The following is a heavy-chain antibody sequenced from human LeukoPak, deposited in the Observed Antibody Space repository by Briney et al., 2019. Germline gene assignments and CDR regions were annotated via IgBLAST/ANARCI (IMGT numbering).Heavy chain of an antibody. CDR3: ARGDSNYGMDV. D-gene: IGHD4-11*01. J-gene: IGHJ6*02. Sequence: GRSLRLSCAASGFTFSSYGVHWVRQAPGKGLEWVAVIWYDGSNKYYADSVKGRFTISRDNSKNTLYLQMNSLRAEDTAVYYCARGDSNYGMDVWGQGTTVTVSS. CDR2: IWYDGSNK. V-gene: IGHV3-33*01. CDR1: GFTFSSYG.